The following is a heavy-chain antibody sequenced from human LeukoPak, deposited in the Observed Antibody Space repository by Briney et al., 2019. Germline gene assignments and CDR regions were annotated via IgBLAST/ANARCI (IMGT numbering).Heavy chain of an antibody. J-gene: IGHJ4*02. CDR2: ISAYNGNT. CDR3: ALRLGELLDPDY. CDR1: GYTFTGYY. V-gene: IGHV1-18*04. Sequence: ASVKVSCKASGYTFTGYYMHWVRQAPGQGLEWMGWISAYNGNTNYAQKLQGRVTMTTDTSTSTAYMELRSLRSDDTAVYYCALRLGELLDPDYWGQGTLVTVSS. D-gene: IGHD3-16*01.